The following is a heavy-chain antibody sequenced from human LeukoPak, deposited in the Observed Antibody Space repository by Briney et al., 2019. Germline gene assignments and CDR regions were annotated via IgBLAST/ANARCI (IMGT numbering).Heavy chain of an antibody. CDR2: IKSKTDGGTT. V-gene: IGHV3-15*01. CDR1: GFTFSNAW. D-gene: IGHD3-10*01. CDR3: SGELLADYFDY. Sequence: GGSLRLSCAASGFTFSNAWMSWVRQAPGKGLEWVGRIKSKTDGGTTDYAAPVKGRFTISRDDSKNTLYLQMNSLKTEDTAVYYCSGELLADYFDYWGQGTLATVSS. J-gene: IGHJ4*02.